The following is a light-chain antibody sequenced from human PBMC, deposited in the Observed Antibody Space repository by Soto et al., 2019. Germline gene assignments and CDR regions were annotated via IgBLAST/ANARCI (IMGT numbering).Light chain of an antibody. CDR2: GAS. J-gene: IGKJ1*01. CDR3: QQYGNTPWT. V-gene: IGKV3-20*01. CDR1: ESVSSSY. Sequence: EIVLTQSPGTLSLSPGERATLFCRASESVSSSYLAWYQQKPGQAPRLLIYGASSRASGTPDRFSGSGSGTAFTGTAFTLTISGLEPEDSAVYYCQQYGNTPWTFGQGTKVEL.